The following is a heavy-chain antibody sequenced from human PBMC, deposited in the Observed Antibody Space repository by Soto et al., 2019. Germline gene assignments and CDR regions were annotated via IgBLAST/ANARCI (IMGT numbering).Heavy chain of an antibody. J-gene: IGHJ4*02. Sequence: SETLSLTCTVSGGSISSGGYYWSWIRQHPGKGLEWIGYMYYSGSTYYYPSLKSRVTISVDTSKNQFSLKLSSVPAADTPVYYCARGIYEVAAAIPRPYYFDYWRKGTLVTVSS. CDR3: ARGIYEVAAAIPRPYYFDY. CDR1: GGSISSGGYY. V-gene: IGHV4-31*03. D-gene: IGHD2-2*01. CDR2: MYYSGST.